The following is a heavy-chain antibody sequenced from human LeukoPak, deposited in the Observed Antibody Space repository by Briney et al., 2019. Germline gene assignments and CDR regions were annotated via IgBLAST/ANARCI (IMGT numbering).Heavy chain of an antibody. CDR3: ARGESYYDFWSGYYKDYYYYYMDV. Sequence: SETLSLTCAVYGGSFSGYYWSWIRQPPGKGLEWIGYIYYSGSTNYNPSLKSRVTISVDTSKNQFSLKLSSVTAADTAVYYCARGESYYDFWSGYYKDYYYYYMDVWGKGTTVTVSS. CDR2: IYYSGST. J-gene: IGHJ6*03. CDR1: GGSFSGYY. V-gene: IGHV4-59*01. D-gene: IGHD3-3*01.